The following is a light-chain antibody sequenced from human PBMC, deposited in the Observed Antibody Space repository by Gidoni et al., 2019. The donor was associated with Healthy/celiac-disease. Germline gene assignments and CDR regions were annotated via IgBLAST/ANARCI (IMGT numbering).Light chain of an antibody. CDR2: QDS. J-gene: IGLJ2*01. CDR3: QAWDSSTPGV. V-gene: IGLV3-1*01. Sequence: SYELTQPPSVSVPPGQTASITCSGDKLGDKYACWYQQKPGQSPVLVIYQDSKRPSGIPERFSGSNSGNTATLTISGTQAMDEADYYCQAWDSSTPGVFGGGTKLTVL. CDR1: KLGDKY.